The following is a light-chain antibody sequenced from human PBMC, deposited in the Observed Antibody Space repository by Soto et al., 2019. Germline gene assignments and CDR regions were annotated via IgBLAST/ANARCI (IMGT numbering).Light chain of an antibody. CDR1: QSVNSAY. Sequence: EIVLTQSPGTLSLSPGERATLSCRASQSVNSAYVAWYQQNPGQAPRVLIYVASTRATGIPHRFSGSGSGTDFSLTISRLEPEDSAMYYCQLYGSSPTWAFGQGTKVEIK. CDR3: QLYGSSPTWA. CDR2: VAS. V-gene: IGKV3-20*01. J-gene: IGKJ1*01.